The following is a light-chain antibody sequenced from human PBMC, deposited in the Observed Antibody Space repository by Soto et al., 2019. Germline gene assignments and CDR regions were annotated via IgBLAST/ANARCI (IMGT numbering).Light chain of an antibody. V-gene: IGLV1-40*01. CDR1: SSNIGAGYD. CDR3: QSYDSSLSGYV. J-gene: IGLJ1*01. Sequence: HSVLTQPPSVSGAPGQRVTISCTGSSSNIGAGYDVHWYQQLPGTAPKLLIYGNSNRPSGVPDRFSGSKSGTSASLDITGLQAEDEADYYCQSYDSSLSGYVFGTGTKLTVL. CDR2: GNS.